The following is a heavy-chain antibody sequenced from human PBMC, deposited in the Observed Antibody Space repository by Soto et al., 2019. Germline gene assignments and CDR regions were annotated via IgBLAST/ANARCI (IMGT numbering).Heavy chain of an antibody. CDR3: AQSKRRQIPSIVVVPAASRNWNYGMDV. CDR1: GFTFSSYA. V-gene: IGHV3-23*01. CDR2: ISGSGGST. Sequence: PGGSLRLSCAASGFTFSSYAMSWFRQAPGKGLEWVSAISGSGGSTYYADSVKGRFTISRDNSKNTLYLQMNSLRAEDTAVYYCAQSKRRQIPSIVVVPAASRNWNYGMDVWGQGTTVTVSS. D-gene: IGHD2-2*01. J-gene: IGHJ6*02.